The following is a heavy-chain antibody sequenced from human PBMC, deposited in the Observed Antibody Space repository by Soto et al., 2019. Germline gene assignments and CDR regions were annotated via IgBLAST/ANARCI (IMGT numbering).Heavy chain of an antibody. J-gene: IGHJ4*02. CDR3: NLDPLTTVAYYFDY. CDR2: ITTTARMT. CDR1: GSTFSTYA. D-gene: IGHD4-4*01. Sequence: GGSLRLSCVASGSTFSTYAMSWVRQAPGKGLKWVAAITTTARMTDYAAPVKGRFTISRDDSKNTLYLQMNSLKTEDTAVYYCNLDPLTTVAYYFDYWGQGTLVTVSS. V-gene: IGHV3-15*01.